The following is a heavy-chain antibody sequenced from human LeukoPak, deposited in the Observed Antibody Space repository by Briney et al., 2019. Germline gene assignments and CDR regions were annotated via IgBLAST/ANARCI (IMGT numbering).Heavy chain of an antibody. D-gene: IGHD1-20*01. V-gene: IGHV2-5*02. J-gene: IGHJ4*02. CDR3: AHRRSGYDWNHGDFDY. CDR1: GFSLTTRPLG. Sequence: SGPTLVKPPQTLTLTCSFSGFSLTTRPLGVGWIRQTPGKALEWLAVIYWDDDKRYNPSLKTRLTVTTATSKNQVVLIMTNMDPVDTATYYCAHRRSGYDWNHGDFDYWGQGTLVTVSS. CDR2: IYWDDDK.